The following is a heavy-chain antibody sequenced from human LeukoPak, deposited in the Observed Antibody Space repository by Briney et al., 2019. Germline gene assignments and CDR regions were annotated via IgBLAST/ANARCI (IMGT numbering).Heavy chain of an antibody. D-gene: IGHD3-10*01. J-gene: IGHJ4*02. V-gene: IGHV4-59*08. CDR1: GGSISAYY. CDR2: IYRSGST. Sequence: SETLSLTCTVSGGSISAYYWSWIRQPPGKGLEWIGYIYRSGSTITNPSLKSRLPISVDASENQFSLKLSSVTAADTAVYYCARHSHYYGSGSFYRDYFDYWGQGTLVTVSS. CDR3: ARHSHYYGSGSFYRDYFDY.